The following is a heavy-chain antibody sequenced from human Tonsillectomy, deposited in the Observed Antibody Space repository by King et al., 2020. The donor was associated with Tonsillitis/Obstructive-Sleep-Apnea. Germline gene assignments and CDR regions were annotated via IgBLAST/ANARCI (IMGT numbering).Heavy chain of an antibody. Sequence: VQLVESGGVVVQPGGSLRLSCAASGFTFDDYTMHWVSQAPGKGLEWVSLISWDGGNTYYADSVKGRFIISRDNSKNSLYLQMNSLRTEDTALYYCAKADNTSSYPFFYGMEVWGQGTTVTGSS. CDR1: GFTFDDYT. J-gene: IGHJ6*02. CDR3: AKADNTSSYPFFYGMEV. CDR2: ISWDGGNT. V-gene: IGHV3-43*01. D-gene: IGHD2-2*01.